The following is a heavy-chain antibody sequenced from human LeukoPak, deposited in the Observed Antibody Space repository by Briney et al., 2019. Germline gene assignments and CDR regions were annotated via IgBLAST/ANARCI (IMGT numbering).Heavy chain of an antibody. D-gene: IGHD6-13*01. Sequence: PGGSLRLSCAASGFTFSRNAMHWVCQAPGKGLEWVAFISDDGNSKYYADSVKGRFTISRDNSKSTLYLQMNSLRGEDTAVYYCARELRDGAAALDYWGQGTLVTVSS. CDR1: GFTFSRNA. V-gene: IGHV3-30-3*01. CDR3: ARELRDGAAALDY. J-gene: IGHJ4*02. CDR2: ISDDGNSK.